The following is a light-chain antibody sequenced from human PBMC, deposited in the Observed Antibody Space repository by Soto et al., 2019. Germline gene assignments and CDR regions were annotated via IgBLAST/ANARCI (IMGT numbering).Light chain of an antibody. J-gene: IGLJ1*01. CDR3: SSYAGSNYV. CDR2: EVS. CDR1: SSDVGGYNY. Sequence: QSALTQPPSASGSPGQSVTISCTGTSSDVGGYNYVSWYQQHPDKAPKLMIYEVSKRPSGVPGRFSGSKSGNTASLTVSGLQAEDEADYYCSSYAGSNYVFGTGTKVTVL. V-gene: IGLV2-8*01.